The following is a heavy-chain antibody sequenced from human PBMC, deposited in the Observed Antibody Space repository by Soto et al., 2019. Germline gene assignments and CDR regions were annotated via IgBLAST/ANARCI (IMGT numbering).Heavy chain of an antibody. Sequence: GGSLRLSCAASGFTFNYYAMSWVRQAPGKGLEWVSTISGGGGGTHYADSVKGHFTVSRDNSKNTVSLQMSSLTAEDTAIYYCARVNYGDPMDRIRFNVDQKELAVGAFDYWGQGTQVTVSS. CDR3: ARVNYGDPMDRIRFNVDQKELAVGAFDY. J-gene: IGHJ4*02. CDR2: ISGGGGGT. V-gene: IGHV3-23*01. D-gene: IGHD1-26*01. CDR1: GFTFNYYA.